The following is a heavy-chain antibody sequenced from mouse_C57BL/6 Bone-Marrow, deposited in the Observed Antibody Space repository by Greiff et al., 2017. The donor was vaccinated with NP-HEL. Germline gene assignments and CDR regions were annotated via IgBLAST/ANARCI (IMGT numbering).Heavy chain of an antibody. D-gene: IGHD4-1*01. CDR2: SRNKANDYTT. CDR3: ARGWDYFDY. V-gene: IGHV7-1*01. Sequence: EVKLVESGGGLVQSGRSLRLSCATSGFTFSDFYMEWVRQAPGKGLEWIAASRNKANDYTTEYSASVKGRFIVSRDTSQSILYLQMNALRAEDTAIYYCARGWDYFDYWGQGTTLTVSS. J-gene: IGHJ2*01. CDR1: GFTFSDFY.